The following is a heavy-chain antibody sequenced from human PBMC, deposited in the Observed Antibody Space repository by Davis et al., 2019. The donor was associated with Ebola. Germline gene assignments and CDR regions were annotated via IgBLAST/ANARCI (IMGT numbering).Heavy chain of an antibody. CDR2: IYPGDSDT. CDR3: ASLRRTITGMDDGFDI. D-gene: IGHD2-8*02. J-gene: IGHJ3*02. V-gene: IGHV5-51*01. CDR1: GYSFTSYW. Sequence: GESLKISCKGSGYSFTSYWIAWVRQMPGKGLEWMGIIYPGDSDTRYSPSFRGQVTISADKSMKTAFLQWSSLKASDSGMYYCASLRRTITGMDDGFDIWGQGTMVTVSS.